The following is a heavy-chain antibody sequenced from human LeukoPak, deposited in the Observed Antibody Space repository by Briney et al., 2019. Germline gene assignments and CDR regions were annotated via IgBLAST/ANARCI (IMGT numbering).Heavy chain of an antibody. Sequence: PSETLSLTCTVSSGPISTRNYYWGWVRQPPGKALEWIGNIFYSGSTYYSPSLKSRVTISLDTSRNQFSLKLNSVTAADTAVYYCAREDYYGTNFDYWGQGTLVTVSS. D-gene: IGHD3-10*01. CDR3: AREDYYGTNFDY. V-gene: IGHV4-39*07. CDR2: IFYSGST. J-gene: IGHJ4*02. CDR1: SGPISTRNYY.